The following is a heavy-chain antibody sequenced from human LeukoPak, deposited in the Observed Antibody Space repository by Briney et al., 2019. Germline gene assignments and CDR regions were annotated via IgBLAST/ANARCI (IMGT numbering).Heavy chain of an antibody. CDR3: ARSRGYSYALEYYFDY. CDR2: IIPILGIA. D-gene: IGHD5-18*01. CDR1: GGTFSSYA. J-gene: IGHJ4*02. V-gene: IGHV1-69*04. Sequence: SVKVSCKASGGTFSSYAISWVRQAPGQGLEWMGRIIPILGIANYAQKFQGRVTITADKSTSTAYMELSSLRSEDTAVYYCARSRGYSYALEYYFDYWGQGTLVTVSS.